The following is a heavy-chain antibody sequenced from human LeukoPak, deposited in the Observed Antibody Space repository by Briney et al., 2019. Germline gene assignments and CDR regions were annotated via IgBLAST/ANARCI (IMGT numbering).Heavy chain of an antibody. J-gene: IGHJ4*02. V-gene: IGHV4-30-4*01. D-gene: IGHD3-10*01. Sequence: SQTLSLTCTVSGGSISSGDYYWSWIRQPPGKGLEWIGYIYYSGSTYYNPSLKSRVTISVDTSKNQFSLKLSSVTAADTAVYYCARYIIHYYGSGTAGDYWGQGTLVTVSS. CDR2: IYYSGST. CDR3: ARYIIHYYGSGTAGDY. CDR1: GGSISSGDYY.